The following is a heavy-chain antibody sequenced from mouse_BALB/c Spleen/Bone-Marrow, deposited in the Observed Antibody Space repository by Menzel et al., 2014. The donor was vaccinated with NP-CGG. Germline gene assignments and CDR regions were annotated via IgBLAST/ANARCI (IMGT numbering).Heavy chain of an antibody. Sequence: EVKLVESGGGLVQPGGSLKLSCAASGFPFSSYGLSWVRQTPDKRLELVATINSNGGSTYYPDSVKGRFTISRDNAKNTLYLQMRSLKSEDSAMFYCARDRTYYYGMDYWGQGTSVTVSS. J-gene: IGHJ4*01. CDR2: INSNGGST. CDR3: ARDRTYYYGMDY. V-gene: IGHV5-6-3*01. CDR1: GFPFSSYG.